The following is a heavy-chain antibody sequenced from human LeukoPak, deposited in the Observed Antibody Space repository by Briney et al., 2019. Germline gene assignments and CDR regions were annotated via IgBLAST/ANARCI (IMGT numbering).Heavy chain of an antibody. CDR2: INHSGST. V-gene: IGHV4-34*01. J-gene: IGHJ4*02. Sequence: SETLSLTCAVYGGSFSGYYWSWIRQPPGKGPEWIGEINHSGSTNYNPSLKSRVTISVDTSKNQFSLKLSSVTAADTAVYYCARGSPAFPLYYYGSGGLPDYWGQGTLVTVSS. D-gene: IGHD3-10*01. CDR1: GGSFSGYY. CDR3: ARGSPAFPLYYYGSGGLPDY.